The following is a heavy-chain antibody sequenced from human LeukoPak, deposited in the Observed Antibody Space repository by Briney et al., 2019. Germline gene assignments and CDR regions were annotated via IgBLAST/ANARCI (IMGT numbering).Heavy chain of an antibody. J-gene: IGHJ6*02. CDR1: GGSFSGYY. V-gene: IGHV4-34*01. Sequence: PSETLSLTCAVYGGSFSGYYWSWIRQPPGKGLEWIGEINHSGSTNYNPSLKSRVTISVDTSKNQFSLKLSSVTAADTAVYYCARGQADYYYHSSGAQYGMDVWGQGTTVTVSS. CDR2: INHSGST. D-gene: IGHD3-22*01. CDR3: ARGQADYYYHSSGAQYGMDV.